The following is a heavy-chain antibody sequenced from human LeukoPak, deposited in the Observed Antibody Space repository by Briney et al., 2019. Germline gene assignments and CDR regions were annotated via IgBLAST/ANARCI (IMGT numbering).Heavy chain of an antibody. Sequence: PGGSLRLSCAASGFTFSGYEMNWVRQVPGKGLEWVSNISRSGGITHYADSVKGRFTISRDNAKNSLYLQMNSLRADDTAVYHCARPRMTQQPYYYGMDVWGQGTTVTVSS. CDR2: ISRSGGIT. CDR3: ARPRMTQQPYYYGMDV. J-gene: IGHJ6*02. CDR1: GFTFSGYE. D-gene: IGHD1-1*01. V-gene: IGHV3-48*03.